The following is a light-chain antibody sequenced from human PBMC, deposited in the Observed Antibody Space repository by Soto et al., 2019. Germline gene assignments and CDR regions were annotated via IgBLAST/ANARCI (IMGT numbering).Light chain of an antibody. CDR1: QGIRND. Sequence: DIQMTQFPSSLSASVGDRVTITCRASQGIRNDLGWYQQKPGKAPKLLIYAASTLQSGVPSRFSGSGSGTDFTLTISCLQSEDFATYYCQQYYSYPRTFGQGTKVEIK. CDR2: AAS. V-gene: IGKV1-17*01. CDR3: QQYYSYPRT. J-gene: IGKJ1*01.